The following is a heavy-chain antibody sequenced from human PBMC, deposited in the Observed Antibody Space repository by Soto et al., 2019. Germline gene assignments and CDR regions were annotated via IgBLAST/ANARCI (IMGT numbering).Heavy chain of an antibody. V-gene: IGHV4-39*01. CDR1: GVSISSSNYY. D-gene: IGHD3-3*01. CDR3: ARMGDFWSGPGELDP. Sequence: SETLSLTCTVSGVSISSSNYYWAWIRQSPGKGLEWIGSVYYNGFTYYNPSLKSRVTITVDTSKNQFSLKLTSVTAADTAVYYCARMGDFWSGPGELDPWGQGTLVTVSS. CDR2: VYYNGFT. J-gene: IGHJ5*02.